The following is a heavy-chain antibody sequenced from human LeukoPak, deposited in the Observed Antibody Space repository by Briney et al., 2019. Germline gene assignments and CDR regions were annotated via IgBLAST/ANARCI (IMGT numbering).Heavy chain of an antibody. CDR1: GFTFTKYW. CDR3: SNGIYDTSY. V-gene: IGHV3-7*01. J-gene: IGHJ4*02. CDR2: INQDGSEG. Sequence: PGGSLRLSCAASGFTFTKYWMAWVRQTPEKGLEWVANINQDGSEGYYLDSVRGRFTSSRDNAKNSLYLQMNSLRVKDTAVYYCSNGIYDTSYWGQGTLVTVSS. D-gene: IGHD2/OR15-2a*01.